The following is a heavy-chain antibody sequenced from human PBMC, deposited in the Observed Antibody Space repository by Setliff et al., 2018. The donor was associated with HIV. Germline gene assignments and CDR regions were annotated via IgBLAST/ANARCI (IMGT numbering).Heavy chain of an antibody. J-gene: IGHJ6*03. CDR1: GFTFSTYT. D-gene: IGHD2-15*01. Sequence: GGSLRLSCAASGFTFSTYTMNWVRQAPGKGLEWVSYISSSGNTIYYADAVKGRFTISRDNAKNSLYLQMNSLRAEDTAVYYCARAGVVEGYYYYYYMDVWGKGTTVTVSS. CDR3: ARAGVVEGYYYYYYMDV. V-gene: IGHV3-48*04. CDR2: ISSSGNTI.